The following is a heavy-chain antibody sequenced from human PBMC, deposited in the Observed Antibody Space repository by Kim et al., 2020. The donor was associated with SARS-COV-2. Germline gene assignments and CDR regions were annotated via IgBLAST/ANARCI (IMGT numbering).Heavy chain of an antibody. CDR3: ARGTGGGGGWGYGSGQYNRFDP. J-gene: IGHJ5*02. V-gene: IGHV1-46*03. CDR2: INPSGGST. Sequence: ASVKVSCKASGYTFTSSHIQWVRQAPGQGLEWMGIINPSGGSTIYAQKLQGRVTMTRDTSTGTVYMELSSLRSEDTALYYCARGTGGGGGWGYGSGQYNRFDPWGQGTLVTVSS. D-gene: IGHD3-10*01. CDR1: GYTFTSSH.